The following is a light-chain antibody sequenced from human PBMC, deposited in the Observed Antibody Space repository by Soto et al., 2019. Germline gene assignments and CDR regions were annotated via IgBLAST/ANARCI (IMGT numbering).Light chain of an antibody. CDR2: GAS. J-gene: IGKJ5*01. CDR3: QQYGRAPIT. V-gene: IGKV3-20*01. CDR1: QTISNRL. Sequence: EVELTQSTGPQTLSPGERANLSCRASQTISNRLLAWYQQKPGQSPRLLIYGASSRATGIPDRFIGSGSGTDFTLTISRLETEDFAVYACQQYGRAPITFGQGTRLEIK.